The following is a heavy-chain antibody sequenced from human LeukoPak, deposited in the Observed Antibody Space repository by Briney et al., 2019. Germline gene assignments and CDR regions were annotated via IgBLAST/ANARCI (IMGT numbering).Heavy chain of an antibody. CDR3: ARDGGGYSDYDFDY. D-gene: IGHD5-12*01. Sequence: PGGSLRLSCAASGFTFSGHGMNWVRQAPGKGLEWVSFISRSRSYIYYADSVKGRFTISRDNAKNTLYLQMNSLRAEDTAVYYCARDGGGYSDYDFDYWGQGTLVTVSS. CDR2: ISRSRSYI. J-gene: IGHJ4*02. CDR1: GFTFSGHG. V-gene: IGHV3-21*01.